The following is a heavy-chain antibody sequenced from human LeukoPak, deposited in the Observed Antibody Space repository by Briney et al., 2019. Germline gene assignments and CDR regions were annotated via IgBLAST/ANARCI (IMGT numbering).Heavy chain of an antibody. J-gene: IGHJ4*02. V-gene: IGHV4-39*07. CDR3: ASPSGSYRVFDY. D-gene: IGHD1-26*01. Sequence: SETLSLTCTISGGSISSSSYYWGWIRQPPGKGLEWIGSIYYSGSTYYNPSLKSRVTISVDTSKNQFSLKLSSVTAADTAVYYCASPSGSYRVFDYWGQGTLVTVSS. CDR1: GGSISSSSYY. CDR2: IYYSGST.